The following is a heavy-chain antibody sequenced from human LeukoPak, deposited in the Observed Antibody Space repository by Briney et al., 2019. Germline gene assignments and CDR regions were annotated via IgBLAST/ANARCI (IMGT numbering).Heavy chain of an antibody. J-gene: IGHJ4*02. D-gene: IGHD3-22*01. Sequence: GGSLRLSCAASGFTFSGSDIHWVRQASGKGLEWVGRIRSKTYTYATAYGASVKGRFTISRDDSKNTAYLQMNSLKTEDTAVYHCTRAYYDTSGDYHYGDSWGQGTLVTVSS. CDR1: GFTFSGSD. CDR3: TRAYYDTSGDYHYGDS. V-gene: IGHV3-73*01. CDR2: IRSKTYTYAT.